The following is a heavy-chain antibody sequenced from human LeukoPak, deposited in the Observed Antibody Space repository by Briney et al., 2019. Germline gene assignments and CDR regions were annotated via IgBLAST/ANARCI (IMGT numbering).Heavy chain of an antibody. D-gene: IGHD2-15*01. CDR2: ISAYNGNT. V-gene: IGHV1-18*04. CDR1: GYIFTSYG. Sequence: ASVNVSFKACGYIFTSYGMSWVRQAAGQGLDGMGWISAYNGNTNYAQKLQGRVTMTTDTSTSQAYMQLRSLRSDDPAVYYCARDCSGGSCYWDYWGQGTLVTVSS. J-gene: IGHJ4*02. CDR3: ARDCSGGSCYWDY.